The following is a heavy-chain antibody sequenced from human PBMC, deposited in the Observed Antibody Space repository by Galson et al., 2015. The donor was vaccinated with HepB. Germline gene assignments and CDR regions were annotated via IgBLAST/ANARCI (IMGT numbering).Heavy chain of an antibody. D-gene: IGHD1-1*01. CDR1: GYSVTSYW. CDR2: IYPGDSDT. CDR3: ARDGGIWNDESFDY. V-gene: IGHV5-51*03. Sequence: QSGAEVKKPGESLTISCKGSGYSVTSYWIGWVRQMPAKGLEGLRTIYPGDSDTRYSPSFQGQVTISADKSISTAYLQWSSLKASDPAMYYCARDGGIWNDESFDYWGQGTLVTVSS. J-gene: IGHJ4*02.